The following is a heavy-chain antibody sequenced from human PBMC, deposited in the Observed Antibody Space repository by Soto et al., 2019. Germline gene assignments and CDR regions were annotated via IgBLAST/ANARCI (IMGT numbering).Heavy chain of an antibody. J-gene: IGHJ4*02. CDR3: ASCPQICISTSPCCLYFDY. CDR2: INPNSGGT. Sequence: GASVKVSCKASGYTFTGYYMHWVRQAPGQGLEWMGWINPNSGGTNYAQKFQGWVTMTRDTSMSTAYMELSSLRSDDTAVYYCASCPQICISTSPCCLYFDYWGQGTLVTVSS. V-gene: IGHV1-2*04. CDR1: GYTFTGYY. D-gene: IGHD2-2*01.